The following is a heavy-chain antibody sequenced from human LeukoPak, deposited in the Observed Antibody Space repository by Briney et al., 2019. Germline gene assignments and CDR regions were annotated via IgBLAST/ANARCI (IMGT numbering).Heavy chain of an antibody. CDR3: ARGHSSSWGRVNFDY. Sequence: PSGTLSLTCAVSGGSISSYYWSWIRQPPGKGLEWIGYIYYSGSTNYNPSLKSRVTISVDTSKNQFSLKLSSVTAADTAVYYCARGHSSSWGRVNFDYWGQGTLVTVSS. CDR2: IYYSGST. V-gene: IGHV4-59*01. CDR1: GGSISSYY. J-gene: IGHJ4*02. D-gene: IGHD6-13*01.